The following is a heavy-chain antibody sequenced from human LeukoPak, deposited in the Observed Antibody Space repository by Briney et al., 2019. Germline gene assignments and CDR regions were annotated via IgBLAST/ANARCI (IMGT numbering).Heavy chain of an antibody. Sequence: GGSLRLSCAASGFTFSSYEMNWVRQAPGRGLEGGSYISSSGSTIYYADSVKRRFTISRDNAKNSLYLQMNSLRAEDTAVYYCARGGTHSVVVPAAPPVVGGYDGAFDIWGQGTMVTVSS. V-gene: IGHV3-48*03. CDR1: GFTFSSYE. J-gene: IGHJ3*02. CDR3: ARGGTHSVVVPAAPPVVGGYDGAFDI. D-gene: IGHD2-2*01. CDR2: ISSSGSTI.